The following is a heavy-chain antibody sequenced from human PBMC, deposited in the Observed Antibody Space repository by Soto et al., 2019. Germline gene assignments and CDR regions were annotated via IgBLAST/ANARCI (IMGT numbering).Heavy chain of an antibody. CDR3: ARDGDHYYDSSGYLGY. D-gene: IGHD3-22*01. Sequence: GASVKVSCKASGDTFLSYAISLVLQAPVQGLEWMGGIIPIFGTAHYAQKFQGRVTITADESTSTAYMELSSLRSEDTAVYYCARDGDHYYDSSGYLGYWGQGTLVTVSS. V-gene: IGHV1-69*13. CDR1: GDTFLSYA. J-gene: IGHJ4*02. CDR2: IIPIFGTA.